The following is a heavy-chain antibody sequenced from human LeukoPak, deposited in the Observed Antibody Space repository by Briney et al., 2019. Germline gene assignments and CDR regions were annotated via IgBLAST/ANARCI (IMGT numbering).Heavy chain of an antibody. J-gene: IGHJ6*02. Sequence: KTSETLSLTCTVSGASISSYYWSWIRQPPGKGLEWIGYIYYSGSTNYNPSLKSRVTISLDTSKNQVSLRLSSVTAADTAVYYCARTKSPPYYYGMDVWGQGTTVTVSS. CDR2: IYYSGST. CDR1: GASISSYY. CDR3: ARTKSPPYYYGMDV. V-gene: IGHV4-59*01.